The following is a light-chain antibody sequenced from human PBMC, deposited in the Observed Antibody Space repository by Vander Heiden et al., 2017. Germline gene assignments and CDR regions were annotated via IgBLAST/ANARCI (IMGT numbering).Light chain of an antibody. Sequence: QSVLTPPPSASWTPGQRVTISCSGSSSNIGSNYVYWYQQLPGTAPKLLIYRNNQRPSGVPDRFSGSKSGTSAYLAISGLRSEDEADYYCAAWDDSLSGVVVGGGTKLTVL. J-gene: IGLJ3*02. V-gene: IGLV1-47*01. CDR2: RNN. CDR1: SSNIGSNY. CDR3: AAWDDSLSGVV.